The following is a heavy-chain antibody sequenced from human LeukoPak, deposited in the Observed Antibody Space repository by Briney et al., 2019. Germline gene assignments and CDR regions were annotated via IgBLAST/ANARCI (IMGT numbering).Heavy chain of an antibody. CDR3: ATRNLRGGGRIKPLRWFDP. Sequence: SETLSLTCAVSGGSFSGYYWSWIRQSPGKGLEWIGEINHSGTTNYNPSLKSRVTISIDTSKNQFSLKLTSVTAADTAVYYCATRNLRGGGRIKPLRWFDPWGQGTLVTVSS. D-gene: IGHD1-14*01. CDR2: INHSGTT. J-gene: IGHJ5*02. V-gene: IGHV4-34*01. CDR1: GGSFSGYY.